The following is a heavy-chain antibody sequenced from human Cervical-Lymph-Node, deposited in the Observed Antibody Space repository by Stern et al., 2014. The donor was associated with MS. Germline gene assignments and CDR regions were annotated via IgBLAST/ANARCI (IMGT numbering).Heavy chain of an antibody. D-gene: IGHD6-19*01. V-gene: IGHV3-30*18. CDR2: ISHDGSKK. J-gene: IGHJ4*02. CDR1: GFTFSTYG. CDR3: AKDRGSGWSLDY. Sequence: VHLVESGGGVVQPGRSLRLSCAGSGFTFSTYGMHWVRQAPGKGLEWVALISHDGSKKYYLDSVKGRFTISRDNSKNTMYVHMNSLRDEDTAVYYCAKDRGSGWSLDYWGQGTLVIVSS.